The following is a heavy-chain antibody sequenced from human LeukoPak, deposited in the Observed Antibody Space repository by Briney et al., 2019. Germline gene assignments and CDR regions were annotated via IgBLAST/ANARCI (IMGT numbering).Heavy chain of an antibody. CDR2: ITNSGGTT. Sequence: GGSLRLSCAASGFTFSSYAMSWVRQAPGKGLEWVSAITNSGGTTYYADSVKGRFTISRDNSKNTLYLQMNSLRAEDTAVYYCAKDPPPVSLLFDYWGQGTLVTVSS. CDR3: AKDPPPVSLLFDY. J-gene: IGHJ4*02. D-gene: IGHD2-21*01. CDR1: GFTFSSYA. V-gene: IGHV3-23*01.